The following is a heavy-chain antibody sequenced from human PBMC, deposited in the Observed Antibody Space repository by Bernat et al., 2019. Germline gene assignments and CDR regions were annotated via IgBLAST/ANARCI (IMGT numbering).Heavy chain of an antibody. CDR1: GNMFSRYD. J-gene: IGHJ4*02. D-gene: IGHD4-17*01. CDR3: ARGLTTCHDY. CDR2: ISTSSGNT. V-gene: IGHV1-18*01. Sequence: QVQMVQSGGEVKKPGASVKVSCKASGNMFSRYDITWVRQAPGQGLEWMGWISTSSGNTNYAQKFQGRVIMTTDTSTSTAYMELRSLRSDDTAVYYCARGLTTCHDYWGQGTLIAVSS.